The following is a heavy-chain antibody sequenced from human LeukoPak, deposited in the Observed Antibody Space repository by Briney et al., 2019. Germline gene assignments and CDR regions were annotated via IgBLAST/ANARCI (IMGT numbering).Heavy chain of an antibody. CDR2: IYYSGST. Sequence: SETLSLTCTVSGGSISSYCWSWIRQPPGKGLEWIGYIYYSGSTNYNPSLKSRVVISVDTSKNQFSLKLSSVTAADTAVYYCAREDCSSTSCYIDYWGQGTLVTVSS. V-gene: IGHV4-59*12. CDR1: GGSISSYC. J-gene: IGHJ4*02. D-gene: IGHD2-2*02. CDR3: AREDCSSTSCYIDY.